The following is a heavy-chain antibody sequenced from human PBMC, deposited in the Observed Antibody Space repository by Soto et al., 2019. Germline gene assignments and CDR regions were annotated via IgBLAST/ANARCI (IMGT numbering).Heavy chain of an antibody. V-gene: IGHV3-23*01. CDR3: AKRTVGWYFDL. CDR1: GFTFSGYA. J-gene: IGHJ2*01. D-gene: IGHD4-17*01. CDR2: ISGSGGST. Sequence: PGGSLRLSCAASGFTFSGYAMSSVRQAPGKGLEWVSVISGSGGSTYYADAVKGRFTISRDNSKNTLYLQMNSLRAEDTAVYYCAKRTVGWYFDLWGRGTLVTVSS.